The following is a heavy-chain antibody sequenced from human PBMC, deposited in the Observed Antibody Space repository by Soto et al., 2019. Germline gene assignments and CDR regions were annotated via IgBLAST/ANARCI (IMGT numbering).Heavy chain of an antibody. CDR3: ARASGRSWYNWFDP. V-gene: IGHV1-69*13. J-gene: IGHJ5*02. D-gene: IGHD3-10*01. CDR1: GGNFSNSG. CDR2: IVPLFGTT. Sequence: SVKVSCKASGGNFSNSGISWVRQAPGQGLEYMGGIVPLFGTTNYAHKFRGRVTITADESTGTVYMEVSSLKSEDTAVYFCARASGRSWYNWFDPWGQGTLVTVSS.